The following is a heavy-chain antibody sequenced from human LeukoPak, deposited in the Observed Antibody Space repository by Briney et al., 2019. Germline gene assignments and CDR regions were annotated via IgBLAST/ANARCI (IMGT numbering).Heavy chain of an antibody. CDR1: GYSIISGYF. J-gene: IGHJ4*02. V-gene: IGHV4-38-2*02. Sequence: SETLSLTCTVSGYSIISGYFWGWIRQPPGKGLEWIGSIYHSGSTYYNPSLKSRVSISVDMSKNQFSLKLSSVTAADTAVYYCAKDWSSPVDYWGQGTLVTVSS. D-gene: IGHD3-3*01. CDR3: AKDWSSPVDY. CDR2: IYHSGST.